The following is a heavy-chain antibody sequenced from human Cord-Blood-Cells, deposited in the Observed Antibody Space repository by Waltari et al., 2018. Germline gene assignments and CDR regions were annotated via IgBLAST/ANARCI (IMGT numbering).Heavy chain of an antibody. CDR3: ARSRDGYNFDY. Sequence: QVQLVQSGAEVKKPGASVKVSCKASGYTFTSYYMHWVRQAPGQGLEWMGRNNPGGGSTSYAQKFQGRVTMTSDTSTSTVYMELSSLRSEDTAVYYCARSRDGYNFDYWGQGTLVTVSS. CDR2: NNPGGGST. V-gene: IGHV1-46*01. CDR1: GYTFTSYY. J-gene: IGHJ4*02. D-gene: IGHD5-12*01.